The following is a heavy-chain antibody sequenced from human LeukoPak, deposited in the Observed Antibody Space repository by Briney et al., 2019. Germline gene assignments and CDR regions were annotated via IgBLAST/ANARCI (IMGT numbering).Heavy chain of an antibody. D-gene: IGHD2-2*01. CDR2: ISGSGGST. J-gene: IGHJ6*02. Sequence: GGSLRLSCAASGFTFSSYAMSWVRQAPGKGLEWASAISGSGGSTYYADSVKGRFTISRDNSKNTLYLQMNSLRAEDTAVYYCAKDSGYCSSTSCWDYYYYGMDVWGQGTTVTISS. CDR1: GFTFSSYA. CDR3: AKDSGYCSSTSCWDYYYYGMDV. V-gene: IGHV3-23*01.